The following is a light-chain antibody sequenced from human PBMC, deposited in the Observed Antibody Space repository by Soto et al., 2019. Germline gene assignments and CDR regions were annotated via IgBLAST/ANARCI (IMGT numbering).Light chain of an antibody. CDR2: KAS. Sequence: DIQMTQSPSTLSGSVGDRVTITCRASQTISSWLAWYQQKPGKAPKLLIYKASTLKSGVPSRFIGSGSGTEFTLTISSLQPDDFATYYCQHYNIYSEAFGQGTKVELK. J-gene: IGKJ1*01. V-gene: IGKV1-5*03. CDR1: QTISSW. CDR3: QHYNIYSEA.